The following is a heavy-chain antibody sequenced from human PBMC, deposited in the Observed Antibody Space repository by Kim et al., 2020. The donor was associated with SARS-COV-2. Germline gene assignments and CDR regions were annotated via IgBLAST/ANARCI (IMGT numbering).Heavy chain of an antibody. CDR3: ARDRGGSGNYLDF. V-gene: IGHV3-30*01. Sequence: YYADSVEGRFTISRDDSKYTLYLQMNNLGAEDTALYYCARDRGGSGNYLDFWGQGTQVTLSS. D-gene: IGHD3-10*01. J-gene: IGHJ4*02.